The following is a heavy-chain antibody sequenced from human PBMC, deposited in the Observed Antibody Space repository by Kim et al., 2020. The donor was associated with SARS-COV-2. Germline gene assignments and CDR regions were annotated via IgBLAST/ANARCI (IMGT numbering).Heavy chain of an antibody. CDR1: GASISTSSYY. CDR2: ISYSGSP. J-gene: IGHJ4*02. Sequence: SETLSLTCTVSGASISTSSYYWGWTRQPPGKGLEWIGTISYSGSPYYSPSLKSRVTISVDTSKNQFSLNLSSVTAADTAVYYCARPPASGTYYGGALYYFDYWGQGTLVAVSS. V-gene: IGHV4-39*01. D-gene: IGHD1-26*01. CDR3: ARPPASGTYYGGALYYFDY.